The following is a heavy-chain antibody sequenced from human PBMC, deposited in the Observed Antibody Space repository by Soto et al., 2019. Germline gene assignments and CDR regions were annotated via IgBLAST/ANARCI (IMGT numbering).Heavy chain of an antibody. V-gene: IGHV3-74*01. J-gene: IGHJ6*02. D-gene: IGHD2-21*01. Sequence: EVQLVESGGGLVKPGGSLRLSCAASGFTFSNYWLPWVGQAPGKGLVWVSRINSDGSSTGYADSVKGRFTISRDNAKNTLYLQMNSLRADDTAVYYCARRDQIAYYYGMDVWGQGTTVTVSS. CDR3: ARRDQIAYYYGMDV. CDR1: GFTFSNYW. CDR2: INSDGSST.